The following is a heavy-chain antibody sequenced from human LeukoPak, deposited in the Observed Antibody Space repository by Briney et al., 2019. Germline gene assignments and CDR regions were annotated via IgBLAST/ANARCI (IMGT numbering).Heavy chain of an antibody. V-gene: IGHV3-23*01. CDR1: GFTFSSYA. J-gene: IGHJ5*02. D-gene: IGHD3-10*01. CDR2: ISGSGGST. Sequence: GGSLRLSCAASGFTFSSYAMSWVRQAPGKGLEWVSAISGSGGSTYYADSVKGRFTISRDNSKNTLYLQMNSLRAEDTAVYYCAKGRLLWFGGSTWFDPWGQGTLVTVSS. CDR3: AKGRLLWFGGSTWFDP.